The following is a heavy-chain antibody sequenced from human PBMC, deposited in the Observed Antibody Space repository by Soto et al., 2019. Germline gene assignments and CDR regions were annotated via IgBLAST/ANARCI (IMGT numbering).Heavy chain of an antibody. CDR3: ARHYDILTGYYDYYYYGMDV. CDR1: GYSFTRYW. D-gene: IGHD3-9*01. CDR2: IHPSDFDT. Sequence: PGESLKISCKGSGYSFTRYWIGWVRQMPGKGLEWMGIIHPSDFDTRYSPSFQGQVTISADKSISTAYLQWSSLKASDTAMYYCARHYDILTGYYDYYYYGMDVWGQGTTVTVSS. V-gene: IGHV5-51*01. J-gene: IGHJ6*02.